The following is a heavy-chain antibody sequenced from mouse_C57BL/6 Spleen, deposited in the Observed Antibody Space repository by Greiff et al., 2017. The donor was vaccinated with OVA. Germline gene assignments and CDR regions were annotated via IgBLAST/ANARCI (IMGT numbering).Heavy chain of an antibody. D-gene: IGHD1-1*01. CDR3: ARYYGVATRAMDY. V-gene: IGHV1-55*01. CDR1: GYTFTSYW. CDR2: IYPGSGST. J-gene: IGHJ4*01. Sequence: QVQLQQPGAELVKPGASVKMSCKASGYTFTSYWITWVKQRPGQGLEWIGDIYPGSGSTNYNEKFKSKATLTVYTSSSTADMQLSSLTSDDSAVYYCARYYGVATRAMDYWGQGTSVTVSS.